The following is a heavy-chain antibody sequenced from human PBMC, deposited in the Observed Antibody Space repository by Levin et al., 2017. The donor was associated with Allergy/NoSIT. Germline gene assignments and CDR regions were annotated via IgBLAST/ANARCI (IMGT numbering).Heavy chain of an antibody. D-gene: IGHD6-13*01. J-gene: IGHJ4*02. Sequence: PGGSLRLSCSASGFTFSNYAMHWVRQAPGKGLEYVSAMSTNGGSTYYADSVKGRFTISRDNSKNTLYLQMSSLRAEDTAVYYCVKDLGDSLTWYPYYFDYWGQGTLVTVSS. CDR2: MSTNGGST. V-gene: IGHV3-64D*06. CDR3: VKDLGDSLTWYPYYFDY. CDR1: GFTFSNYA.